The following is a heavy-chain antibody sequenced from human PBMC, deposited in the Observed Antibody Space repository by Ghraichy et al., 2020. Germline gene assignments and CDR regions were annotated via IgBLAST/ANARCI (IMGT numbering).Heavy chain of an antibody. Sequence: GGSLRLSCAASGFTFSDYYMSWIRQAPGKGLEWVSYISSSSSYTNYADSVKGRFTISRDNAKNSLYLQMNSLRAEDTAVYYCAREKNVVRNDDWYFDLWGRGTLVTVSS. V-gene: IGHV3-11*05. D-gene: IGHD1-1*01. CDR2: ISSSSSYT. CDR3: AREKNVVRNDDWYFDL. J-gene: IGHJ2*01. CDR1: GFTFSDYY.